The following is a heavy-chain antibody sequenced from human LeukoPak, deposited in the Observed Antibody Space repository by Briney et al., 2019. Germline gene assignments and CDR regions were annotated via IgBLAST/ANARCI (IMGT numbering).Heavy chain of an antibody. Sequence: NPSQTLSLTCAVSGGSISSGGYSWSWIRQPPGKGLEWIGYIYHSGSTYYNPSLKSRVTISVDSSKNQFSLKLSSVTAADTAVYYCARGGYTMVRGVISRTFDYWGQGTLVTVSS. V-gene: IGHV4-30-2*01. CDR2: IYHSGST. CDR3: ARGGYTMVRGVISRTFDY. D-gene: IGHD3-10*01. CDR1: GGSISSGGYS. J-gene: IGHJ4*02.